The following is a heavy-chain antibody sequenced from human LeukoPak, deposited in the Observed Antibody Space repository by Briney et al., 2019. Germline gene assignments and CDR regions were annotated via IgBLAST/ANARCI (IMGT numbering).Heavy chain of an antibody. Sequence: SETLSLTCTVSGGSISSYYWSWIRQPPGKGLEWIGYIYYSGSTTYNPSLKSRVTISVDTSKNQFSLKLSSVTAADTAVYYCARRLHYYYDSSGSMSDAFDIWGQGTMVTVSS. D-gene: IGHD3-22*01. V-gene: IGHV4-59*01. CDR2: IYYSGST. J-gene: IGHJ3*02. CDR3: ARRLHYYYDSSGSMSDAFDI. CDR1: GGSISSYY.